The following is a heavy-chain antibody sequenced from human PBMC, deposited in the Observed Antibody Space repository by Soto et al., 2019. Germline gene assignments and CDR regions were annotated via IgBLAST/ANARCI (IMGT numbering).Heavy chain of an antibody. Sequence: QITLKESGPTLVKPTQTLTLTCTFSGFSLSPSGVGVGWIRQPPGKALECLAVIYWDDDKRYSPSLKSRLTITKDTSKNQVVLTMTNMDPVDTATSYCAHNLRGHFDFWGQGALVTVSS. CDR3: AHNLRGHFDF. V-gene: IGHV2-5*02. CDR2: IYWDDDK. J-gene: IGHJ4*02. D-gene: IGHD3-10*01. CDR1: GFSLSPSGVG.